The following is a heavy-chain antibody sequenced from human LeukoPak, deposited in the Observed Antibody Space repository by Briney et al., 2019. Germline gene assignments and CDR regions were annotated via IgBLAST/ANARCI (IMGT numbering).Heavy chain of an antibody. CDR3: ARWYYDFWSGLTYFDY. D-gene: IGHD3-3*01. CDR1: GGSISSGSYY. CDR2: IYTSGSP. J-gene: IGHJ4*02. Sequence: PSETLSLTCTVSGGSISSGSYYWSWIRQPAGKGLEWIGRIYTSGSPNYNPSLKSRVTISVDTSKNQFSLKLSSVTAADTAVYYCARWYYDFWSGLTYFDYWGQGTLVTVSS. V-gene: IGHV4-61*02.